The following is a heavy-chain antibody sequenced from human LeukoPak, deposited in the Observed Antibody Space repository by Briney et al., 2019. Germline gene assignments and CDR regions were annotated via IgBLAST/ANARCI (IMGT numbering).Heavy chain of an antibody. D-gene: IGHD6-13*01. CDR1: GYTFSNVW. V-gene: IGHV5-51*01. J-gene: IGHJ4*02. CDR3: ARIQGIAAADIRNYYFDY. Sequence: GESLKISCQASGYTFSNVWIGWVRQMPGKGLEWMGIIYPGDSDTRYSPSFQGQVTISADKSISTAYLQWSSLKASDTAMYYCARIQGIAAADIRNYYFDYWGQGTLVTVSS. CDR2: IYPGDSDT.